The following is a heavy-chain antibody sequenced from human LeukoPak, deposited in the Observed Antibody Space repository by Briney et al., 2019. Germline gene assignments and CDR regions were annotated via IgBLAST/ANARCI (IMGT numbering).Heavy chain of an antibody. V-gene: IGHV1-2*02. J-gene: IGHJ4*02. CDR2: INSNSGGT. Sequence: ASVKVSCKASGYTFTGYYIHWVRQAPGQGLEWMGCINSNSGGTNYAQKFQGRVTMTRDTSSSPAYMELSRLRSDDTAVYYCARDRNGFSVFDYWGQGTLVTVSS. CDR3: ARDRNGFSVFDY. D-gene: IGHD2-8*01. CDR1: GYTFTGYY.